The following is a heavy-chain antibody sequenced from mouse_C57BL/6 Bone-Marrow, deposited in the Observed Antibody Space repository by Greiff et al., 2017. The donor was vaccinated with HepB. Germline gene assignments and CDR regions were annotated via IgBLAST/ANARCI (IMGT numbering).Heavy chain of an antibody. CDR1: GYTFTSYG. Sequence: QVQLQQSGAELARPGASVKLSCKASGYTFTSYGISWVKQRPGQGLEWIGEIYPRSGNTYYNEKFKGKATLTADKSSSTAYMELRSLTSEDSAVYFCAREPYYCGNYFDYEGQGTTLTVSS. V-gene: IGHV1-81*01. CDR3: AREPYYCGNYFDY. J-gene: IGHJ2*01. CDR2: IYPRSGNT. D-gene: IGHD1-1*01.